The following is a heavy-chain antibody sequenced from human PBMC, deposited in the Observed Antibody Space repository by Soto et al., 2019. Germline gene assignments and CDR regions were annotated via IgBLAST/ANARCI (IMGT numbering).Heavy chain of an antibody. V-gene: IGHV1-18*01. CDR1: GYTFTRYG. D-gene: IGHD3-22*01. Sequence: QVQLVQSGAEVKKPGASVKVSCKASGYTFTRYGISWVRQAPGQGLEWMGWISAYNGNTNYAQKLQGRVTMTTDTSTSTAYMELRSLRSDDTAVYYCARAVEYYYDSSGYLTKYYFDYWGQGTLVTVSS. CDR2: ISAYNGNT. J-gene: IGHJ4*02. CDR3: ARAVEYYYDSSGYLTKYYFDY.